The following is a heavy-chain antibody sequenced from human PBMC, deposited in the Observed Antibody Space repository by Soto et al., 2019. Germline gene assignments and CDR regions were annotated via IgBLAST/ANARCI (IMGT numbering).Heavy chain of an antibody. V-gene: IGHV3-23*01. CDR1: GFTFSSYA. J-gene: IGHJ6*02. D-gene: IGHD3-10*01. Sequence: GGSLRLSCAASGFTFSSYAMSWVRQAPGKGLEWVSAISGSGGSTYYADSVKGRFTISRDNSKNTLYLQMNSLRAEDTAVYYCAKDETNGVQDGDYYYGMDVWGQGTAVTVSS. CDR2: ISGSGGST. CDR3: AKDETNGVQDGDYYYGMDV.